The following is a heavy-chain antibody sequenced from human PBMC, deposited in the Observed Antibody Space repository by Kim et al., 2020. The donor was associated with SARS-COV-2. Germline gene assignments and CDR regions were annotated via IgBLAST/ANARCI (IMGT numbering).Heavy chain of an antibody. V-gene: IGHV4-4*02. CDR1: GASMSDSNW. D-gene: IGHD6-19*01. J-gene: IGHJ4*02. Sequence: SETLSLTCAVSGASMSDSNWWGWVRQPPGKGLEWIGEISHTGTTNYNASLKGRVTISTDRSKNDFSLKLTAVTVADTAVYFCAREGYSTGWPRGDYDFWGQGVLVTVS. CDR2: ISHTGTT. CDR3: AREGYSTGWPRGDYDF.